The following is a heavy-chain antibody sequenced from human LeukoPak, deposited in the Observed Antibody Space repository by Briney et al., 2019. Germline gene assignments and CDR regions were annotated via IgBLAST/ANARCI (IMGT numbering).Heavy chain of an antibody. J-gene: IGHJ4*02. D-gene: IGHD6-19*01. CDR3: AGARGYTSGWYMD. CDR1: GFIFNTYS. CDR2: ISGGSNYI. Sequence: GGSLRLSCAASGFIFNTYSMNWVRQAPGKGLEWVSSISGGSNYIYYADSVKGRFTISRDNAKNSVYLQMNSLRAEDTAVCSCAGARGYTSGWYMDWGQGTLVTVSS. V-gene: IGHV3-21*01.